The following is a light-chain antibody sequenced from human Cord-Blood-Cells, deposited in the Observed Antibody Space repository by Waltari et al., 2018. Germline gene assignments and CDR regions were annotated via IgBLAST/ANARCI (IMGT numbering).Light chain of an antibody. J-gene: IGLJ1*01. CDR2: EVS. CDR1: SSDVGGYNY. V-gene: IGLV2-14*01. CDR3: SAYTSSSTYV. Sequence: QSALTQPASVSGSPGQSITISCTGTSSDVGGYNYVSWYQQHPGKAPKLMIYEVSNQPSGVSNRFAGSKSGNTASLTISGRPAEDEADYYCSAYTSSSTYVCGTGTKVTVL.